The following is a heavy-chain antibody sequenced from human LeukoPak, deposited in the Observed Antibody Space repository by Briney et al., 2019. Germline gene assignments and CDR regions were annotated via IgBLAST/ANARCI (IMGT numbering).Heavy chain of an antibody. CDR3: LATYYGLGSGPENHEDV. V-gene: IGHV3-23*01. J-gene: IGHJ6*03. Sequence: GGSLRLSCAASGFTFSSYGMSWVRQAPGKGLEWVSAISGSGGSTYYADSVKGRFTISRDNSKNTLYLQMNSLRAEDTAVYYCLATYYGLGSGPENHEDVWGKGTTVTVSS. CDR2: ISGSGGST. D-gene: IGHD3-10*01. CDR1: GFTFSSYG.